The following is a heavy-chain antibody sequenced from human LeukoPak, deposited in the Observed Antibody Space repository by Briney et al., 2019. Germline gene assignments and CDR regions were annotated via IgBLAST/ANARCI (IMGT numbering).Heavy chain of an antibody. D-gene: IGHD1-26*01. CDR2: INSDGSST. Sequence: GGSLRLSCAASGFTFSSYWMHWVRQAPGKGLVWVSRINSDGSSTSYADSVKGRFTISRDNAKNTLYLQMNSLRAEDTAVYYCARGIWGLEGATKIGYWGQGTLVTVSS. CDR1: GFTFSSYW. V-gene: IGHV3-74*01. CDR3: ARGIWGLEGATKIGY. J-gene: IGHJ4*02.